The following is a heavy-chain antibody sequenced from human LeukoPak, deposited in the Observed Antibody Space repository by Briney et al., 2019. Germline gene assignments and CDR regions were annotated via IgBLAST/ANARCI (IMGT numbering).Heavy chain of an antibody. J-gene: IGHJ4*02. CDR3: ARVFLIVAAGTFDY. Sequence: GGSLRLSCAASGLTFSNYAISWVRQAPGKGLEWVSSISSSAVSSYYADSVKGRFTISRDNSKNTLYLQMNSLRAEDTAVYYCARVFLIVAAGTFDYWGQGTLVTVSS. CDR1: GLTFSNYA. V-gene: IGHV3-23*01. D-gene: IGHD6-13*01. CDR2: ISSSAVSS.